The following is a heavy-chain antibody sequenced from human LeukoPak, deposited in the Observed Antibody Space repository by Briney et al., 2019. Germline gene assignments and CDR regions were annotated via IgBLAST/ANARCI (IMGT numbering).Heavy chain of an antibody. CDR3: AREGLNYYDSSGHYGYFDY. CDR2: ISYDGSNK. CDR1: VFTFSSYA. D-gene: IGHD3-22*01. J-gene: IGHJ4*02. Sequence: GPLRLSCPSPVFTFSSYAMHWVRQAPGKGLGWVAVISYDGSNKYYADSVKGRFTISRDNSKNTLYLQMNSLRAEDTAVYHCAREGLNYYDSSGHYGYFDYWGQGTLVTVSS. V-gene: IGHV3-30-3*01.